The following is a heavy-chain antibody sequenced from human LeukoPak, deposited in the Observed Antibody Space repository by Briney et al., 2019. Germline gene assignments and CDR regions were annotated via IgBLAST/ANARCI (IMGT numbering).Heavy chain of an antibody. J-gene: IGHJ4*02. Sequence: ASVKVSCTASGGTFSSYAISWVRQAPGQGLEWMGGIIPIFGTANYAQKFQGRVTITADESTSTAYMELSSLRSEDTAVYYCARNDFWSGYYTDYWGQGTLVTVSS. CDR2: IIPIFGTA. V-gene: IGHV1-69*13. CDR3: ARNDFWSGYYTDY. D-gene: IGHD3-3*01. CDR1: GGTFSSYA.